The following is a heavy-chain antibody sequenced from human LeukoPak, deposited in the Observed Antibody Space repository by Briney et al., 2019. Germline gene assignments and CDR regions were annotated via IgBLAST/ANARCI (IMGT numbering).Heavy chain of an antibody. Sequence: GGSLRLSCAASGFTFYDYAMHWVRHAPGKGLEWVSGISRNSGSIGYADSVKGRFTISRDNAKNSLYLQMNSLRGEDTAVYYCTSEVLLWSWGQGTLVTVSS. J-gene: IGHJ5*02. V-gene: IGHV3-9*01. CDR2: ISRNSGSI. D-gene: IGHD3-10*01. CDR3: TSEVLLWS. CDR1: GFTFYDYA.